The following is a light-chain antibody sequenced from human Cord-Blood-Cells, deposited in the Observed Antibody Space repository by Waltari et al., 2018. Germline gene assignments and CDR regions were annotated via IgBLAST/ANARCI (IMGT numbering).Light chain of an antibody. CDR2: GAS. J-gene: IGKJ1*01. Sequence: EIVMTQSPATLSVSPGERATLSCRASESAISNLAWYHQKPGQPPRLLLYGASTRATGIPARFSGSGSGTEFTLTISSLQSEDFAVYYCQQYNNWPPWTFGQGTKVEIK. CDR1: ESAISN. CDR3: QQYNNWPPWT. V-gene: IGKV3-15*01.